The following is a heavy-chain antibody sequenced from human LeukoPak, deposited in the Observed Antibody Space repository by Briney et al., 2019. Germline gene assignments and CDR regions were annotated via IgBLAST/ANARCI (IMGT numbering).Heavy chain of an antibody. D-gene: IGHD2-15*01. Sequence: ASVKVSCKASGYIFTGYYIHWVRQAPGQGLEWMGWINPNSGDTNYAQKFQGRVTMTRDTSITTAYMELSRLRSDDTAVYYCARDRVVVAARPFDYWGQGTLVTVSS. CDR1: GYIFTGYY. J-gene: IGHJ4*02. CDR2: INPNSGDT. V-gene: IGHV1-2*02. CDR3: ARDRVVVAARPFDY.